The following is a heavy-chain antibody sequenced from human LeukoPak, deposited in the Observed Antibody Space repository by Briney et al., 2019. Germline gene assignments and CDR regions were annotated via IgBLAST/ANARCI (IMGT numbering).Heavy chain of an antibody. CDR1: GFTFNNYA. CDR3: AKVGIRISLIVVVFTTADDWYFDL. J-gene: IGHJ2*01. CDR2: ISGSGGST. V-gene: IGHV3-23*01. Sequence: GGSLRVSCAASGFTFNNYAMSWVRQALGKGLEWVSGISGSGGSTYYADSVKGRLTISRDNSKNTLYLQMDSLRAEDTAVYYCAKVGIRISLIVVVFTTADDWYFDLWGRGTLVTVSS. D-gene: IGHD3-22*01.